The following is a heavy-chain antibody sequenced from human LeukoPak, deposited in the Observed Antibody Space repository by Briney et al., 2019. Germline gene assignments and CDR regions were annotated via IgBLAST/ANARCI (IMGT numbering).Heavy chain of an antibody. D-gene: IGHD3-16*01. CDR2: IYYSGST. CDR1: GGSISSSSYY. V-gene: IGHV4-39*01. J-gene: IGHJ5*02. Sequence: KASETLSLICVVSGGSISSSSYYWARIRQPPGKGLEWIASIYYSGSTYYNPSLKSRVAISVDTSKHQFSLRLSSVTAADTAVYYCARHGRDMITFGPKGPYNWFDPWGQGTLVTVSS. CDR3: ARHGRDMITFGPKGPYNWFDP.